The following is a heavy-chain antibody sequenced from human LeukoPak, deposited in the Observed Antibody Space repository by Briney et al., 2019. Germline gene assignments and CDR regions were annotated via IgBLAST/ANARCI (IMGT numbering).Heavy chain of an antibody. J-gene: IGHJ4*02. D-gene: IGHD6-13*01. V-gene: IGHV1-46*01. CDR3: ARFAGIAAAGTHIDY. Sequence: GASVKVSCTASGYTFTSYYMHWVRQAPGQGLEWMGIINPSGGSTSYAQKFQGRVTMTGDTSTSTVYMELSSLRSEDTAVYYCARFAGIAAAGTHIDYWGQGTLVTVSS. CDR1: GYTFTSYY. CDR2: INPSGGST.